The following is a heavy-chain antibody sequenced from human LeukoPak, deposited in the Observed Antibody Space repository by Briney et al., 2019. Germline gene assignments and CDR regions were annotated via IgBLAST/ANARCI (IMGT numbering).Heavy chain of an antibody. J-gene: IGHJ4*02. CDR2: TWYDGSDK. CDR3: ARRVQYYFDY. Sequence: GGSLRLSCAASGFIFSNYDMHWVRQAPGKGLEWVAVTWYDGSDKHYADSVQGRFTISRDNSKNSLYLQMNSLRAEDTALYYCARRVQYYFDYWGQGTLVTVSS. CDR1: GFIFSNYD. V-gene: IGHV3-33*01.